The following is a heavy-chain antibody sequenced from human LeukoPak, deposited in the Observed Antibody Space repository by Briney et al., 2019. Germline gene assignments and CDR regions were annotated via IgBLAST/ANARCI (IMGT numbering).Heavy chain of an antibody. V-gene: IGHV3-7*01. CDR1: GFTFTNYW. J-gene: IGHJ4*02. CDR3: ARLREIPVFGVVTKSTSYFDY. D-gene: IGHD3-3*01. CDR2: IKQDRSEK. Sequence: GGSLRLSCAASGFTFTNYWMSWVGQAPGKGLELVANIKQDRSEKYYVDSVKGRFTISRDNAKNSLYLQMNSLRAEDTAVYYCARLREIPVFGVVTKSTSYFDYWGQGTLVTVSS.